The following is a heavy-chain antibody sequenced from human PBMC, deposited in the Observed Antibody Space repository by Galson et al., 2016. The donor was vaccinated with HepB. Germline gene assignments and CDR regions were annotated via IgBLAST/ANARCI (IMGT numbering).Heavy chain of an antibody. D-gene: IGHD3-3*01. CDR1: GGSISSSNW. J-gene: IGHJ6*02. V-gene: IGHV4-4*02. CDR3: ARKFRGRGYYDYYYGMDV. CDR2: IYHSGST. Sequence: TLSLTCAVSGGSISSSNWWSWVRQPPGKGLEWIGEIYHSGSTNYNPSHKSRVTISVDKSNNQFFLKLSSVTAADTAVYYCARKFRGRGYYDYYYGMDVWGQGTTVTVSS.